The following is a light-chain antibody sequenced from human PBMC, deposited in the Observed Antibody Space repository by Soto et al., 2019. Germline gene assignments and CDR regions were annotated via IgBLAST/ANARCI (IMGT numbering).Light chain of an antibody. CDR1: NIGVKN. CDR3: QVWDSGSDHVV. CDR2: DDR. V-gene: IGLV3-21*02. J-gene: IGLJ3*02. Sequence: SYELTQPPSVSVAPGQTATMTCAGNNIGVKNVHWFQQKPGQAPVLVVYDDRDRPSGIPERFSDSNSGNTATLTISRVEAGDEADYYCQVWDSGSDHVVFGGGTQLTVL.